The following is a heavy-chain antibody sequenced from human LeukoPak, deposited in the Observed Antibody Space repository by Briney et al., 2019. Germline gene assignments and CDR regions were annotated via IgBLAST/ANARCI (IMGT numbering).Heavy chain of an antibody. J-gene: IGHJ4*02. CDR2: INHSGST. CDR1: GGSFSGYY. V-gene: IGHV4-34*01. D-gene: IGHD6-19*01. CDR3: ASGVNSGWIENFDY. Sequence: SETLSLTCAVYGGSFSGYYWSWIRQPPGKGLEWIGEINHSGSTNYNPSLKSRVTISVDTSKNQFSLKLSSVTAADTAVYYCASGVNSGWIENFDYWGQGTLVTVSS.